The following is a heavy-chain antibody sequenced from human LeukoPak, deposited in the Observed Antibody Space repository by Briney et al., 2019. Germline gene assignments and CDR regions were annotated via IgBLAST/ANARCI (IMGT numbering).Heavy chain of an antibody. CDR1: GFTFNNYA. V-gene: IGHV3-23*01. J-gene: IGHJ4*02. CDR3: AKDNWGQWLVFDY. D-gene: IGHD6-19*01. CDR2: ISGSSGST. Sequence: GGSLRLSCAASGFTFNNYAMSWVRQAPGKGLEWVSAISGSSGSTYYADALKGRFTISRDNSKNTLYLQVNSLRAEDTAVYYCAKDNWGQWLVFDYWGQGTLVTVSS.